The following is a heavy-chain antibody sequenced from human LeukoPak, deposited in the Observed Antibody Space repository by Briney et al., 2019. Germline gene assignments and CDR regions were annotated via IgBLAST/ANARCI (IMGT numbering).Heavy chain of an antibody. J-gene: IGHJ4*02. CDR3: ARDPAAYSSSWYLDY. CDR2: IKQDGSEK. CDR1: GFTFSSYW. V-gene: IGHV3-7*01. D-gene: IGHD6-13*01. Sequence: GGSLRLSCVASGFTFSSYWMSWVRQAPGKGLEWVANIKQDGSEKYYVDSVKGRFTISRDNAKNSLYLQMNSLRAKDTAVYYCARDPAAYSSSWYLDYWGQGTLVTVSS.